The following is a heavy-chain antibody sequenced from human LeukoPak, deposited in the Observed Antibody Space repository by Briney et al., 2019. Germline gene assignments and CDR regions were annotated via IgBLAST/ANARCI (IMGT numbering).Heavy chain of an antibody. D-gene: IGHD3-10*01. Sequence: PGGSLRLSCAASGFTFSSYSMNWVRQAPGKGLEWVSSISSSSSYIYYADSVKGRFTVSRDNAKNSLYLQMNSLRLEDTALYYCAKGKFGELSYVFDNWGQGTLVTVSS. CDR3: AKGKFGELSYVFDN. J-gene: IGHJ5*02. CDR2: ISSSSSYI. CDR1: GFTFSSYS. V-gene: IGHV3-21*04.